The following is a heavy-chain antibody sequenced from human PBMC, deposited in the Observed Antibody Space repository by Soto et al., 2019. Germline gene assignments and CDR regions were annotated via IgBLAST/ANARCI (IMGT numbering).Heavy chain of an antibody. CDR1: GDSVSSNSAA. CDR3: ARDRYCSSTSCYYYYYGMDV. V-gene: IGHV6-1*01. J-gene: IGHJ6*02. D-gene: IGHD2-2*01. CDR2: TYYRSKWYN. Sequence: PSQTLSLTCAISGDSVSSNSAAWNWIRQSPSRGLEWLGRTYYRSKWYNDYAVSVKSRITINPDTSKNQFSLQLNSVTPEDTAVYYCARDRYCSSTSCYYYYYGMDVWGQGTTVTV.